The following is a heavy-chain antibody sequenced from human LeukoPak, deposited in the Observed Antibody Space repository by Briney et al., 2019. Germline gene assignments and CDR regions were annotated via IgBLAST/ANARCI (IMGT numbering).Heavy chain of an antibody. CDR3: ARVKRVVRGAANWFDP. D-gene: IGHD3-10*01. J-gene: IGHJ5*02. Sequence: PSETLSLTCTVSGGSISSYYWSWIRQPPGKGLEWIGYIYYSGSTNYNPSLKSRVTISVDTSKNQFSLKLSSVTAADTAVYYCARVKRVVRGAANWFDPWGQGTLVTVSS. CDR1: GGSISSYY. CDR2: IYYSGST. V-gene: IGHV4-59*01.